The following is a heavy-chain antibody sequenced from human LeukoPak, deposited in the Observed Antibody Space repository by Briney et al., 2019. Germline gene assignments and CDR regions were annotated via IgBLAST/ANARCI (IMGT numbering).Heavy chain of an antibody. CDR2: IWYDGSNK. D-gene: IGHD6-13*01. CDR3: ASSRPHYSSSWVDY. Sequence: GGSLRLSCAASGFTFSSYAMHWIRQAPGKGLEWVAVIWYDGSNKYYADSVKGRFTISRDNSKNTLYLQMNSLRAEDTAVYYCASSRPHYSSSWVDYWGQGTLVTVSS. CDR1: GFTFSSYA. V-gene: IGHV3-33*08. J-gene: IGHJ4*02.